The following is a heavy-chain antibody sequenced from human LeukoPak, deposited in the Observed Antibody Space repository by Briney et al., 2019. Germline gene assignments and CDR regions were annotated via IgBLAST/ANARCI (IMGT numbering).Heavy chain of an antibody. J-gene: IGHJ4*02. CDR1: GYSISSGYY. CDR3: ARSPTIYYDSSGYITPDYFDC. D-gene: IGHD3-22*01. Sequence: PSETLSLTCAISGYSISSGYYWAWIRQPPGKGLEWVGSIYHSGCTYYNPSLKSRVTISVDTSKNHFSLMLASVTAADTAVYYCARSPTIYYDSSGYITPDYFDCWGQGTLVTVSS. CDR2: IYHSGCT. V-gene: IGHV4-38-2*01.